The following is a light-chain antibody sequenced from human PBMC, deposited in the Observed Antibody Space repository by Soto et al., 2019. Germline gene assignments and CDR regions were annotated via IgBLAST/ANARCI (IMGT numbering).Light chain of an antibody. CDR1: QDISNY. J-gene: IGKJ3*01. CDR2: DAS. CDR3: QQYDNRPPVT. V-gene: IGKV1-33*01. Sequence: DIQMTQSPSSLSASVGDRVTITCQASQDISNYLNWYQQKPGKAPKLLIYDASNVETGVPSRFSGSGSGTEFTFTISSLQPEDIATYYWQQYDNRPPVTFGPGTKVDIK.